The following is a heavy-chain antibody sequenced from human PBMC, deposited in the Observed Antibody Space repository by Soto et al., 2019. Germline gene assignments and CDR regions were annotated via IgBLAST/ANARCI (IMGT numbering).Heavy chain of an antibody. CDR2: IRIKAYGGTT. J-gene: IGHJ6*02. V-gene: IGHV3-49*03. CDR3: TRDSRITMIVVVPDV. D-gene: IGHD3-22*01. Sequence: SLILSCTASGFTFGDYAMSWFRQAPGKGLEWVGFIRIKAYGGTTEYAASVKGRFTISIDDSKSIAYLQMNSLKTEDTAVYYCTRDSRITMIVVVPDVWGQGTTVTVSS. CDR1: GFTFGDYA.